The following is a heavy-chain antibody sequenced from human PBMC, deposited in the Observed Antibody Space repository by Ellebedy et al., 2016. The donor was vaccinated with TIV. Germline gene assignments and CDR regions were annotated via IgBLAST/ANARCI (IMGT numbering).Heavy chain of an antibody. D-gene: IGHD2-2*01. CDR2: LSYDGNIQ. CDR3: ARPFVGHCISTICYVFDD. Sequence: PGGSLRLSCAASGFTFSSYSMHWVRQAPGKGLEWVASLSYDGNIQYYGESVKGRFTISRDTSKKTLYIHMNGLRAEDTAVYYCARPFVGHCISTICYVFDDWGQGTLVTVSS. CDR1: GFTFSSYS. J-gene: IGHJ4*02. V-gene: IGHV3-30*03.